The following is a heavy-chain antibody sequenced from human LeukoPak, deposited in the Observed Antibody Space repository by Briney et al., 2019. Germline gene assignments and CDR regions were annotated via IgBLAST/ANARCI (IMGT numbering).Heavy chain of an antibody. CDR1: GGSISSYY. CDR3: ARDLFILAATKGFLDYYYGMDV. V-gene: IGHV4-59*01. Sequence: SETLSLTCTGPGGSISSYYWSWIRQPPGKGLEWSGYIYYSGSTNYYPSLKSRVTISVGTSKTQFSLKLSSVTAADTAVYYCARDLFILAATKGFLDYYYGMDVWGQGTTVTVSS. D-gene: IGHD3-3*01. CDR2: IYYSGST. J-gene: IGHJ6*02.